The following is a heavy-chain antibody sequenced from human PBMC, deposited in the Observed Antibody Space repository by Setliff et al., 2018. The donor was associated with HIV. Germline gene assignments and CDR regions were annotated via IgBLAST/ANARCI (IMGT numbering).Heavy chain of an antibody. CDR1: DYTFTTYW. J-gene: IGHJ3*01. CDR3: ARRDGRSMNAFQI. Sequence: GESLKISCKALDYTFTTYWIAWVRQMSGEGLEWMGIIYPDDSDIRYNPSFQNQITISADKSIATAYLQLNNLKASDTATYYCARRDGRSMNAFQIWGPGTMVTVSS. D-gene: IGHD2-21*01. V-gene: IGHV5-51*01. CDR2: IYPDDSDI.